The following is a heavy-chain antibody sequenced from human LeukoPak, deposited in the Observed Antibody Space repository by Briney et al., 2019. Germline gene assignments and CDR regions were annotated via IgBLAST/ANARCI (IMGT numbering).Heavy chain of an antibody. CDR3: ARVTGYYYESSGYYHHAFDI. J-gene: IGHJ3*02. CDR1: GYTFTGYY. Sequence: ASVKVSCKASGYTFTGYYMHWVRQAPGQGLEWMGWINPNSGGTNYAQNFQGRVTMTRDTSISTAYMELGRLRSGDTAVYCCARVTGYYYESSGYYHHAFDIWGLGTMVTVSS. D-gene: IGHD3-22*01. CDR2: INPNSGGT. V-gene: IGHV1-2*02.